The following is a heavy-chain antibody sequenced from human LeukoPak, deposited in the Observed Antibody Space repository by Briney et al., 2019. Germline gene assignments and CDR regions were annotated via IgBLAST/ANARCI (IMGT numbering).Heavy chain of an antibody. CDR1: GYSFTNFW. V-gene: IGHV5-51*01. CDR2: IYPGDSDT. D-gene: IGHD1-26*01. Sequence: GESLKISCKGSGYSFTNFWIGWVRQMPGKGLEWMGIIYPGDSDTRYSPSFQGQVTISADKSISTAYLQWSSLKASDTAMYYCARRSGSYYSGGDYWGQGTLVTVSS. J-gene: IGHJ4*02. CDR3: ARRSGSYYSGGDY.